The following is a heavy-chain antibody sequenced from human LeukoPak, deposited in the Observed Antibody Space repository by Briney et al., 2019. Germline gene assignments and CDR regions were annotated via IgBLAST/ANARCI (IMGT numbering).Heavy chain of an antibody. Sequence: SETLSLTCTVSGGSINSGTYYWSWIRQPAGKGLEWIGRMYTSGSTNYNPSLESRVTISVDTSKNQFSLKLSSVPAADTAVYYCARGEKGSSSGSINYWGQGTLVTVSS. CDR1: GGSINSGTYY. CDR2: MYTSGST. D-gene: IGHD6-6*01. J-gene: IGHJ4*02. V-gene: IGHV4-61*02. CDR3: ARGEKGSSSGSINY.